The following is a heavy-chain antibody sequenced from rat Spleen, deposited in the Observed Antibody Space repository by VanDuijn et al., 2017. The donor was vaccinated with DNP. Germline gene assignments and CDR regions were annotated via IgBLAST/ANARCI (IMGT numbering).Heavy chain of an antibody. V-gene: IGHV5S10*01. CDR3: KVGAQY. CDR2: IIYDGNKA. CDR1: GFTFSDYN. D-gene: IGHD5-1*01. J-gene: IGHJ2*01. Sequence: EVQLVESGGGLVQPGRSLKISCLASGFTFSDYNMAWVRQAPNKGLEWVATIIYDGNKAFYRDSVKGRLTISRDNAKSTLYLQMNSLRSEDTATYYCKVGAQYWGQGVMVTVSS.